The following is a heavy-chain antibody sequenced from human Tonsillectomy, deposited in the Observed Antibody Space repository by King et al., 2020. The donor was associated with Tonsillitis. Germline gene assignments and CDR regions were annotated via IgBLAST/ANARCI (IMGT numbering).Heavy chain of an antibody. Sequence: VQLVESGGDLVKPGGSLRLSCAASGFTFSNAWMSWARQASGKGLEWVGRIKSKSAGGTTDYAAPVKGRFTITRDDSKNTLYLQMNSLETEDTAVYYCTTDRGIAVRPIFDSSGQGTPVTVSS. D-gene: IGHD6-6*01. CDR2: IKSKSAGGTT. V-gene: IGHV3-15*01. J-gene: IGHJ4*02. CDR3: TTDRGIAVRPIFDS. CDR1: GFTFSNAW.